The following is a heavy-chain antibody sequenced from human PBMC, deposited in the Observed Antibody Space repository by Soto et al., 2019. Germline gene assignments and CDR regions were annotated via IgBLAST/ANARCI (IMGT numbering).Heavy chain of an antibody. CDR2: INPSGGST. J-gene: IGHJ6*02. CDR1: GCTFTSYY. V-gene: IGHV1-46*01. D-gene: IGHD6-13*01. Sequence: ASVKVSCKASGCTFTSYYMHWVRQAPGQGLEWMGIINPSGGSTSYAQKFQGRVTMTRDTSTSTVYMELSSLRSEDTAVYYCARAAAAGTYYYYGMDVWGQGTTVTVSS. CDR3: ARAAAAGTYYYYGMDV.